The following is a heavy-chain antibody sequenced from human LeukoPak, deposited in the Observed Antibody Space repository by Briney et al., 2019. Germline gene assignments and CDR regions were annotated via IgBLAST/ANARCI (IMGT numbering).Heavy chain of an antibody. D-gene: IGHD3-9*01. CDR1: GYTFTGYY. V-gene: IGHV1-2*02. Sequence: ASVKVSCKASGYTFTGYYMHWVRQAPGQGLEWMGWINPNSGGTNYAQKFQDRVTMTRDTSISTVYMELSRLRSEDTAVYYCARETAPWYDILTKLGVYYMDVWGKGTTVTVSS. CDR3: ARETAPWYDILTKLGVYYMDV. CDR2: INPNSGGT. J-gene: IGHJ6*03.